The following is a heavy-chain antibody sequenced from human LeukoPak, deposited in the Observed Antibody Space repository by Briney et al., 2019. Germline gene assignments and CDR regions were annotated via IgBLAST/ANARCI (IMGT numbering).Heavy chain of an antibody. CDR1: GYTFTSYD. V-gene: IGHV1-8*01. Sequence: ALVKVSCKASGYTFTSYDINWVRQATGEGLEWMGWMNPNSGNTGYAQKFQGRVTMTRNTSISTAYMEVSSLRSEDTAVYYCARGSRYCSSTSCYNADYWGQGTLVTVSS. D-gene: IGHD2-2*02. J-gene: IGHJ4*02. CDR3: ARGSRYCSSTSCYNADY. CDR2: MNPNSGNT.